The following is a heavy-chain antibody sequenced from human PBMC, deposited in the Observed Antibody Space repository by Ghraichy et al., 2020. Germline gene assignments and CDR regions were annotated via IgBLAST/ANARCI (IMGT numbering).Heavy chain of an antibody. CDR3: ARSKDSAVYYFGMDV. V-gene: IGHV3-53*01. D-gene: IGHD2-21*01. CDR2: IYSGGTT. J-gene: IGHJ6*02. Sequence: LSLTCAASGFTVSSNYMSWVRQAPGKGLEWVSVIYSGGTTYYADSVKGRFTISRDNSKNTLYLQMNSLRAEDTAVYYCARSKDSAVYYFGMDVWGQGTTVTVSS. CDR1: GFTVSSNY.